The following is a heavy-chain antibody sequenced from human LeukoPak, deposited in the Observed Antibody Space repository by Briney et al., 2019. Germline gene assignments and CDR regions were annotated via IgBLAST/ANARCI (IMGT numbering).Heavy chain of an antibody. V-gene: IGHV1-69*13. CDR2: IIPIFGTA. J-gene: IGHJ3*02. CDR1: GGTFSSYA. Sequence: SVKVSCKASGGTFSSYAISWVRQAPGQGLEWMGGIIPIFGTANYAQKFQGRVTITADESTSTAYMELSSLRSEDTAVYYCARDRRDSGGYYYFTKRKADAFDIWGQGTMVTVSS. CDR3: ARDRRDSGGYYYFTKRKADAFDI. D-gene: IGHD3-22*01.